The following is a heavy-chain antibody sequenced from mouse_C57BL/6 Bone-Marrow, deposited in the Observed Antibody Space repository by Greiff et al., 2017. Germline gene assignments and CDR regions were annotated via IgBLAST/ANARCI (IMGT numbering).Heavy chain of an antibody. J-gene: IGHJ2*01. CDR2: IDPSDSYT. CDR3: ASGEL. Sequence: QVQLQQSGAELVRPGTSVTLSCKASGYTFTSYWMHWVKQRPGQGLEWIGVIDPSDSYTNYNQKFKGKATLTVDTSSSTAYMQLSSLTAEDSAVYYCASGELWGQGTTLTVSS. V-gene: IGHV1-59*01. CDR1: GYTFTSYW.